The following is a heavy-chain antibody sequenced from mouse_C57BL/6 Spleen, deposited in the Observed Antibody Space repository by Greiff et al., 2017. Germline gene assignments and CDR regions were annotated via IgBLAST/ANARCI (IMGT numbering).Heavy chain of an antibody. CDR2: INPSNGGT. J-gene: IGHJ3*01. V-gene: IGHV1-53*01. Sequence: QVQLKESGTELVKPGASVKLSCKASGYTFTSYWMHWVKQRPGQGLEWIGNINPSNGGTNYNEKFKSKATLTVDKSSSTAYMQLSSLTSEDSAVYYCAREGSIYYDYDSLPYGGQGALVTVSA. CDR3: AREGSIYYDYDSLPY. D-gene: IGHD2-4*01. CDR1: GYTFTSYW.